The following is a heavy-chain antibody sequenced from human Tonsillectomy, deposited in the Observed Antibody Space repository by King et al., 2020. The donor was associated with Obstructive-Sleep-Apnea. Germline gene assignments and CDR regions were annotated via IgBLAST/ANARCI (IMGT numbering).Heavy chain of an antibody. CDR3: ARGSGNSSGYPYWFDP. D-gene: IGHD3-22*01. V-gene: IGHV4-31*03. J-gene: IGHJ5*02. CDR2: IYYSGST. Sequence: QLQESGPGLVKPSQTLSLTCTVSGGSISSGGYYWSWIRQHPGKGLEWIGYIYYSGSTYYNPSLKSRVTISVDTSKNQFSLKLSSVTAADTAVYYCARGSGNSSGYPYWFDPWGQGTLVTVSS. CDR1: GGSISSGGYY.